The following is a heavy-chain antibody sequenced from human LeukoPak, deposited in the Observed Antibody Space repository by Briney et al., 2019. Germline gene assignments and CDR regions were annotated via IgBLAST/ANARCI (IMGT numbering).Heavy chain of an antibody. CDR1: GFTFSSYS. J-gene: IGHJ4*02. D-gene: IGHD5-18*01. CDR3: AREGPGYSYGSSGY. V-gene: IGHV3-48*02. CDR2: ISSSRTTI. Sequence: PGGSLRLSCAASGFTFSSYSMNWVRQAPGKGLERVSYISSSRTTIYYADSVKGRFTISRDNAKNSLYLQMNSLRDEDTAVYYCAREGPGYSYGSSGYWGQGTLVTVSS.